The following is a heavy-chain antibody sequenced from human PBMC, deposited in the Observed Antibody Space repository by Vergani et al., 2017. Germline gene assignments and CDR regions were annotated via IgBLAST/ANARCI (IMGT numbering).Heavy chain of an antibody. D-gene: IGHD3/OR15-3a*01. Sequence: QEQLVQSGAEVRKPGASVKVSCKASGYNFTSFDINWVRLATGQGLEWMGWMNPKSGNTAYAAKFQGRITMTRDSSTDTAYMEMKSLRSEDTAIYFCARGDLDSKYRHNWFDPWVQGTVVTVSS. V-gene: IGHV1-8*01. CDR3: ARGDLDSKYRHNWFDP. J-gene: IGHJ5*02. CDR1: GYNFTSFD. CDR2: MNPKSGNT.